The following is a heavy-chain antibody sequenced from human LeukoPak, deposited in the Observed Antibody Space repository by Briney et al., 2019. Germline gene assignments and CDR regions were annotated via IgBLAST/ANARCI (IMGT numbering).Heavy chain of an antibody. CDR1: GYSFTSYW. CDR2: IYPGDSDT. Sequence: GESRKISCKGSGYSFTSYWIGWVRQMPGKGLDWMGIIYPGDSDTRYSPSFQGQVTISADKSISTAYLQWSILKASDTAMYYSARTSWELLAGYDIDIWGQGTTVTVSS. V-gene: IGHV5-51*01. J-gene: IGHJ3*02. D-gene: IGHD1-26*01. CDR3: ARTSWELLAGYDIDI.